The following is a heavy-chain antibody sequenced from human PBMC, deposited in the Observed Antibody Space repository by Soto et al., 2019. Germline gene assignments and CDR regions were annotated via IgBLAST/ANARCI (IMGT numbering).Heavy chain of an antibody. Sequence: QVQLQESGPGLVKPSETMSLSGTVSGGSISSYYWSWFRQSPGKRMEWIGYVHHSWGSSYNPSLQSRVAISLHTSKSQFSLKVTSVTATDTAVYYSARHGFGPLHGIVDVWGQGTTVTLSS. D-gene: IGHD3-10*01. J-gene: IGHJ6*02. V-gene: IGHV4-59*08. CDR1: GGSISSYY. CDR2: VHHSWGS. CDR3: ARHGFGPLHGIVDV.